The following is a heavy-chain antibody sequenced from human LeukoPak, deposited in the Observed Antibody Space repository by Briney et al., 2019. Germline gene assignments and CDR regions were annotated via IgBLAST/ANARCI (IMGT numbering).Heavy chain of an antibody. CDR3: ATDLVLFGSVAYRGFDY. J-gene: IGHJ4*02. CDR2: ISGYSGDT. CDR1: VYTFTNYG. V-gene: IGHV1-18*01. D-gene: IGHD3-10*01. Sequence: ASVNVSFKSSVYTFTNYGISWVRQAPGQGLDWMGWISGYSGDTKYAQNLQGRVTMTTDTSTSTGYMELSRLRSDDTAVYYCATDLVLFGSVAYRGFDYWGQGTLVTVSS.